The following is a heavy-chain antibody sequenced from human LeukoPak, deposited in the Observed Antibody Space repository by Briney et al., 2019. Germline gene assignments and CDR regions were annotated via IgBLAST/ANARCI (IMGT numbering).Heavy chain of an antibody. J-gene: IGHJ1*01. V-gene: IGHV3-48*03. Sequence: GGSLRLSCAASGFTFSSYEMNWVRQAPGKGLEWVSYITSSGNTIYYADSVKGRFTISRDNAKNSLYLQMNSLRAEDTAVYYCARQIGACSSTSCSKYFQHWGQGTLVTVSS. D-gene: IGHD2-2*01. CDR2: ITSSGNTI. CDR3: ARQIGACSSTSCSKYFQH. CDR1: GFTFSSYE.